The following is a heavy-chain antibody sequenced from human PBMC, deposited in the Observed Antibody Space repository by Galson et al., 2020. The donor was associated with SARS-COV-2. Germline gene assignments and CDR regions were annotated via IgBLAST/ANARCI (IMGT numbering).Heavy chain of an antibody. Sequence: SETLSLTCAVYGGSFSGYYWSWIRQPPGKGLEWIGEINHSGSTNYNPSLKSRVTISVDTSKNQFALKLRSVTAADTAVYYCARGITIPRKFDDWGQGTLVTVSS. CDR1: GGSFSGYY. D-gene: IGHD3-9*01. V-gene: IGHV4-34*01. J-gene: IGHJ4*02. CDR2: INHSGST. CDR3: ARGITIPRKFDD.